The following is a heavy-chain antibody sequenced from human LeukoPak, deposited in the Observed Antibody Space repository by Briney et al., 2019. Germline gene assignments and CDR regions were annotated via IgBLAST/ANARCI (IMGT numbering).Heavy chain of an antibody. J-gene: IGHJ5*02. CDR3: ARSTARMAVTTFLSPFDP. V-gene: IGHV1-69*05. CDR2: IIPIFGTA. Sequence: SVKVSFKASGGTFSIYAISWVRQAPGQGLEWMGGIIPIFGTANYAQKFQSRVTITTDESTSTAYVELSSLRSEDTAVYYCARSTARMAVTTFLSPFDPWGQGTLVTVSS. D-gene: IGHD4-17*01. CDR1: GGTFSIYA.